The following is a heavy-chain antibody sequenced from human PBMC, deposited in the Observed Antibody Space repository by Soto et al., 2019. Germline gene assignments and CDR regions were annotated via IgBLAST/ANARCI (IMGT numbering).Heavy chain of an antibody. CDR2: IIPIFGTA. D-gene: IGHD6-13*01. V-gene: IGHV1-69*06. Sequence: SVKVSCKASGGTFSSYAISWVRQAPGQGLEWMGGIIPIFGTANYAQKFQGRVTITADKSTSTAYMELSSLRSDDTAVYYCARGGLAAAGTDWFDPWGQGTLVTVSS. CDR3: ARGGLAAAGTDWFDP. CDR1: GGTFSSYA. J-gene: IGHJ5*02.